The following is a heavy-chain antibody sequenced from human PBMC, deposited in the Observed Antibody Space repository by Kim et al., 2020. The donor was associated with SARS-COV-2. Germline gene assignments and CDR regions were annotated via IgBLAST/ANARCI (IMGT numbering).Heavy chain of an antibody. CDR3: AKHWRS. Sequence: SETLSLTCTVSGVSITNNYWSWVRQSPGKALEWIGNFHYSETTNYNPSFVSRATISVDTSKNQFSLILNSVTAADTAVYYCAKHWRSWCQGTLVNVSS. CDR2: FHYSETT. V-gene: IGHV4-59*08. CDR1: GVSITNNY. J-gene: IGHJ1*01.